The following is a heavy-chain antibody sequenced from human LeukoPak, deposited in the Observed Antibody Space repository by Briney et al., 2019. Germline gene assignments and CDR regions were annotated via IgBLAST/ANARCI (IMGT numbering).Heavy chain of an antibody. V-gene: IGHV1-69*05. D-gene: IGHD1-26*01. CDR1: GGTFSSYA. Sequence: ASVKVSCKASGGTFSSYAISWVRQAHGQGLEWMGRIIPIFGTANYAQKFQGRVTITTDESTSTAYMELSSLRSEDTAVYYCARASGWVHSGSSTGGFDYWGQGTLVTVSS. CDR2: IIPIFGTA. CDR3: ARASGWVHSGSSTGGFDY. J-gene: IGHJ4*02.